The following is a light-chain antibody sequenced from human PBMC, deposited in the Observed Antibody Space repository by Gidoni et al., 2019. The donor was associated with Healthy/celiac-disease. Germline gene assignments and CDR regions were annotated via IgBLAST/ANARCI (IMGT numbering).Light chain of an antibody. V-gene: IGKV1-33*01. CDR3: QQYDNLPLT. CDR1: QDISNY. CDR2: DAS. Sequence: DIQMTQSPSSLSASVGDRVTITCQASQDISNYLNWYQQKPGEAPKLLLYDASNLETGVPSRFSGSGSGTDFTFTFSRLQPEVIATYYCQQYDNLPLTFXGXTKVEIK. J-gene: IGKJ4*01.